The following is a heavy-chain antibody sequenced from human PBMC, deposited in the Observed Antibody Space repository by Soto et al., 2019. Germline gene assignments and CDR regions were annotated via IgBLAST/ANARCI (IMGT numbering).Heavy chain of an antibody. D-gene: IGHD2-8*01. V-gene: IGHV3-23*01. CDR3: AKNGLDNSPSAIDS. J-gene: IGHJ4*02. Sequence: SLRLSCAASGFTFRNNVLSWVRQAPGKGLDWVSDITGSGRDTYFADSVKGRFTISRDNSKNMVFLQMNSLRAEDTALYYCAKNGLDNSPSAIDSWGPGTLVTVSS. CDR2: ITGSGRDT. CDR1: GFTFRNNV.